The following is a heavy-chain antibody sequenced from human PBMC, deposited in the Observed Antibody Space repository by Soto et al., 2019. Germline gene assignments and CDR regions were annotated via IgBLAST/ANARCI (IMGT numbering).Heavy chain of an antibody. V-gene: IGHV4-4*02. D-gene: IGHD1-26*01. J-gene: IGHJ4*02. CDR1: GGSISSSNW. CDR3: ARVEDIVGATLGLDY. Sequence: PSETLSLTCAVSGGSISSSNWWSWVRQPPGKGLEWIGEIYHSGSTNYNPSLKSRVTISVDKSKNQFSLKLSSVTAADTAVYYCARVEDIVGATLGLDYWGQGTLVTV. CDR2: IYHSGST.